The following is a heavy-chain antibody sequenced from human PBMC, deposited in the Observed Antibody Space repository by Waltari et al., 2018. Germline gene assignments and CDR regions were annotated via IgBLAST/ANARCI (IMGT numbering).Heavy chain of an antibody. V-gene: IGHV3-30-3*01. D-gene: IGHD6-6*01. CDR3: ARDFVDFDI. CDR1: GFTFSSYA. J-gene: IGHJ3*02. CDR2: ISYDGSNK. Sequence: QVQLVASGGGVVQPGRSLRLSCAASGFTFSSYALHWVRQAPGKGLEWVAVISYDGSNKDYADSVKGRFTISRDNSKNTLYLQMNSLRAEDTAVYYCARDFVDFDIWGQGTMVTVSS.